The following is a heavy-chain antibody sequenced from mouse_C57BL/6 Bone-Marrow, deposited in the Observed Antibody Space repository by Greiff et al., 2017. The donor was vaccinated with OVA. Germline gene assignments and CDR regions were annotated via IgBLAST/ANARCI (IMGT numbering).Heavy chain of an antibody. CDR1: GFTFSSYG. D-gene: IGHD2-1*01. Sequence: EVHLVESGGDLVKPGGSLKLSCAASGFTFSSYGMSWVRQTPDKRLEWVATISSGGSYTYYPDSVKGRFTISRDNAKNTLYLQMSSLKSEDTAMYYCARDGKHWYFDVWGTGTTVTVSS. J-gene: IGHJ1*03. V-gene: IGHV5-6*01. CDR2: ISSGGSYT. CDR3: ARDGKHWYFDV.